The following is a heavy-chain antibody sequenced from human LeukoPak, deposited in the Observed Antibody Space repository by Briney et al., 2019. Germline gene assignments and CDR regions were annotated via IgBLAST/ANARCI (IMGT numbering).Heavy chain of an antibody. V-gene: IGHV4-59*01. CDR2: IYYDGNT. Sequence: SETLSLTCTVSGGSISSFYWTWIRQPPGKGLEWIGYIYYDGNTNYNPSPRSRVTISVDTSKNQFSLKLSSVTAADTAVYHCARGGWSLDSWGQGTLVTVSS. D-gene: IGHD6-19*01. CDR1: GGSISSFY. CDR3: ARGGWSLDS. J-gene: IGHJ4*02.